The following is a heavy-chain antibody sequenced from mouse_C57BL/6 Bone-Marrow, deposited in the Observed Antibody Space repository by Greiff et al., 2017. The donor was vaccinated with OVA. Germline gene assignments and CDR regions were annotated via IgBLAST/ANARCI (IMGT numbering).Heavy chain of an antibody. Sequence: VQLQQPGAELVKPGASVKMSCKASGYTFTSYWITWVKQRPGQGLEWIGDIYPGSGSTNYNEKFKSKATLTVDTSSSTAYMQLSSLTSEDSAVYYCARFYYYGSSYYYAMDYWGQGTSVTVSS. CDR2: IYPGSGST. D-gene: IGHD1-1*01. CDR3: ARFYYYGSSYYYAMDY. CDR1: GYTFTSYW. J-gene: IGHJ4*01. V-gene: IGHV1-55*01.